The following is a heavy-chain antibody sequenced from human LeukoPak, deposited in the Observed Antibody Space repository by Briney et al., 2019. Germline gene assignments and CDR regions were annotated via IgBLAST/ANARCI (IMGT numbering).Heavy chain of an antibody. D-gene: IGHD1-26*01. V-gene: IGHV3-30*02. CDR2: IRYDGSKK. CDR3: ARDRWELLHAFDI. Sequence: PGGSLRLSCAASGFTFSSHAMHWVRQAPGKGLEWVAFIRYDGSKKYYADSVKGRFTISRDNSKNTLYLQMNSLRAEDTAVYYCARDRWELLHAFDIWGQGTMVTVSS. CDR1: GFTFSSHA. J-gene: IGHJ3*02.